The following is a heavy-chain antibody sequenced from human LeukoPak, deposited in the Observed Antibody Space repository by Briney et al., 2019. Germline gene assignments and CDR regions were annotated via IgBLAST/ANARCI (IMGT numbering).Heavy chain of an antibody. CDR1: GFIFSSYG. J-gene: IGHJ4*02. Sequence: GGSLRLSCAASGFIFSSYGMTWVRQAPGKGLEWVSAISGSGSGGSTYYADSVKGRFTISRDNFKNTLYLQMDSLRAEDTALYYCAKYSYYGSETIDYWGQGTLVTVSS. V-gene: IGHV3-23*01. D-gene: IGHD3-10*01. CDR2: ISGSGSGGST. CDR3: AKYSYYGSETIDY.